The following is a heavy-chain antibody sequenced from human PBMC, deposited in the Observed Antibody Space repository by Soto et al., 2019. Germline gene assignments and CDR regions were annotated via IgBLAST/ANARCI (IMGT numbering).Heavy chain of an antibody. D-gene: IGHD3-3*01. CDR3: AKGSSTYEECAC. J-gene: IGHJ4*02. V-gene: IGHV3-7*05. CDR2: MNPDGSAN. CDR1: EFTFNDYW. Sequence: EVQLVESGGGLVQPGGSLRLSCAASEFTFNDYWMSWVRQAPGKGLEWVDNMNPDGSANSYVDSVKGRFTIARDNAKNSLYLHINSLRADDTPVYYCAKGSSTYEECACRGQGPLVTVSS.